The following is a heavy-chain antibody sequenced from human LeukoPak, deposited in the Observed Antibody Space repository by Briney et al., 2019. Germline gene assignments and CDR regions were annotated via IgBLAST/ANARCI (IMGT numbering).Heavy chain of an antibody. CDR2: ISAYNGNT. J-gene: IGHJ4*02. CDR1: GYTFTSYG. V-gene: IGHV1-18*01. CDR3: ARDIWARGLPGY. D-gene: IGHD3-16*01. Sequence: ASVTVSFKASGYTFTSYGISWVRQAPGQGLEWMGWISAYNGNTNYAQKLQGRVTMTTDTSTSTAYMELRSLRSDDTAVYYCARDIWARGLPGYWGQGTLVTVSS.